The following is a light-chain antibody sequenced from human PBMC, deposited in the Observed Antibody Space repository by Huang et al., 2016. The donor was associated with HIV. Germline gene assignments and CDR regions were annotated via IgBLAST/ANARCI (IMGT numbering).Light chain of an antibody. CDR1: QSISTY. V-gene: IGKV1-39*01. J-gene: IGKJ5*01. CDR3: QQSYSALSS. CDR2: SAS. Sequence: IQMTQSPTSLSASVGDRVSIACRASQSISTYLNWYQQKPGKAPKLLLSSASALHSVVPSRCSGSGSGTDFTLTIRGLQLDDFATYYCQQSYSALSSFGPGTRL.